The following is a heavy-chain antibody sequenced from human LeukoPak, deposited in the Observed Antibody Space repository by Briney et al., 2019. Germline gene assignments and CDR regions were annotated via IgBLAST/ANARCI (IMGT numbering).Heavy chain of an antibody. CDR2: IYYSGST. CDR3: ARGSSWYVASWFDP. V-gene: IGHV4-59*01. D-gene: IGHD6-13*01. CDR1: GGSISSYY. Sequence: SETLSLTCTVSGGSISSYYWSWIRQPPGKGLEWIGYIYYSGSTNYNPSLKSRVTISVDPSKNQFSLKLSSVTAADTAVYYCARGSSWYVASWFDPWGQGTLVTVSS. J-gene: IGHJ5*02.